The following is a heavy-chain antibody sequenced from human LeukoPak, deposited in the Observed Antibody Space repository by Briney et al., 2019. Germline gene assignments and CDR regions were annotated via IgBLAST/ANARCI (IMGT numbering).Heavy chain of an antibody. CDR2: ISGSGGST. J-gene: IGHJ4*02. Sequence: GGSLRLSCAVSGFTFSSYAMSWVRQAPGKGLEWVSAISGSGGSTYYADSVKGRFTISRDNSKNTLYLQMNSLRAEDTAVYYCARHQDYYDSSGYTHWGQGTLVTVSS. CDR1: GFTFSSYA. D-gene: IGHD3-22*01. V-gene: IGHV3-23*01. CDR3: ARHQDYYDSSGYTH.